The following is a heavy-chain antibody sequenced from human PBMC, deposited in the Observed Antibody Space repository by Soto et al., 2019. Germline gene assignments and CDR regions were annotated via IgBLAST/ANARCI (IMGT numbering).Heavy chain of an antibody. J-gene: IGHJ4*02. D-gene: IGHD3-10*02. CDR2: IWEDGSEE. V-gene: IGHV3-33*01. CDR1: GFIFSNCL. Sequence: VQLVESGGGVVQPGRSLRLSCAASGFIFSNCLMHWVRQAPGKGLEWVAVIWEDGSEEYYADSVKGRFTISRDNSMNTLYLQMDRLRVDDMAVYYCAREPEGSVFGLDSWGQGTLVTVS. CDR3: AREPEGSVFGLDS.